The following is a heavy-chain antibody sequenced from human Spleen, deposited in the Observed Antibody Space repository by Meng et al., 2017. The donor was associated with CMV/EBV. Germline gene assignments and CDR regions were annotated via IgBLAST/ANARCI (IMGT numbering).Heavy chain of an antibody. Sequence: GSLRLSCTVPGDSISGYYWNWIRQSPGKGLESIGYMYYDGSSEYNPSLKSRVTISVDTSRNQFSLKLTSVTPADTAVYYCASHIAPRNWGRGTLVTVSS. CDR1: GDSISGYY. D-gene: IGHD6-13*01. CDR2: MYYDGSS. J-gene: IGHJ4*02. V-gene: IGHV4-59*01. CDR3: ASHIAPRN.